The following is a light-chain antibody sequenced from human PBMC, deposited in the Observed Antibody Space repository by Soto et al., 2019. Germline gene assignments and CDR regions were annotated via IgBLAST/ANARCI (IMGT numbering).Light chain of an antibody. J-gene: IGLJ3*02. CDR1: RSNIGRNY. V-gene: IGLV1-47*01. Sequence: QPVLTQPPSASGTPGQRVSISCSGTRSNIGRNYVYWYQQLPGTAPKLLIQRNNERPSGVPDRFSGSKSGTSVSLAISGLRSEDEATYYCAACDDTLNGQVFGGGTKLTVL. CDR2: RNN. CDR3: AACDDTLNGQV.